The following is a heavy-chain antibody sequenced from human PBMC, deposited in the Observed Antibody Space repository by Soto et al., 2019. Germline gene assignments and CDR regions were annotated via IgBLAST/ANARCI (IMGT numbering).Heavy chain of an antibody. CDR1: GFTFSDYY. CDR2: ISSSGSTI. J-gene: IGHJ3*02. D-gene: IGHD6-13*01. V-gene: IGHV3-11*01. CDR3: ARSATGYSSSWVTAFDI. Sequence: PGGSLRLSCAASGFTFSDYYMSWIRQAPGKGLEWVSYISSSGSTIYYADSVKGRFTISRDNAKNSLYLQMNSLRAEDTAVYYCARSATGYSSSWVTAFDIWGQGTMVTVSS.